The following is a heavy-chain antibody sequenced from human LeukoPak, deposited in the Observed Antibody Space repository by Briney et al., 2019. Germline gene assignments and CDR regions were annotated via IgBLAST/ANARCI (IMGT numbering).Heavy chain of an antibody. D-gene: IGHD5-18*01. Sequence: GGSLRLSCAASGFTVSSNYMSWVRQAAGKGLEWVSVIYSGGSTYYADSVKGRFTISRGNSKNTLYLQMNSLRAEDTAVYYCARVINTAMPNPFDCWGQGTLVTVSS. CDR1: GFTVSSNY. J-gene: IGHJ4*02. CDR3: ARVINTAMPNPFDC. CDR2: IYSGGST. V-gene: IGHV3-66*01.